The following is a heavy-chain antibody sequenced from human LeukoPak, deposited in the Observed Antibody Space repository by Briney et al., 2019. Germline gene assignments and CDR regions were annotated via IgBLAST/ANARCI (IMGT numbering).Heavy chain of an antibody. CDR3: ARSLYGYGDYVPRDAFGI. D-gene: IGHD4-17*01. V-gene: IGHV4-30-4*01. CDR1: GGSISSGDYY. CDR2: IYYSGST. Sequence: SETLSLTCTVSGGSISSGDYYWSWIRQPPGKGLEWIGYIYYSGSTYYNPSLKSRVTISVDTSKNQFSLKLSSVTAADTAVYYCARSLYGYGDYVPRDAFGIWGQGTMVTVSS. J-gene: IGHJ3*02.